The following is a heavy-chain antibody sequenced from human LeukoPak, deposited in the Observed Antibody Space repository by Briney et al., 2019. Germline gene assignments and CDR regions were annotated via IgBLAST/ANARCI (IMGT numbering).Heavy chain of an antibody. J-gene: IGHJ4*02. Sequence: SGPTLVNATPALTLTCTFSGFSLSTRGVGGGWISQPPVKGLEGLALIYWDDDTRYRPSLKSRLPIAKDASKNQVVLTMTNMDPVDTATYYYPHRLRLTYDYWGQGTLVTVSS. CDR2: IYWDDDT. CDR1: GFSLSTRGVG. CDR3: PHRLRLTYDY. D-gene: IGHD1-14*01. V-gene: IGHV2-5*06.